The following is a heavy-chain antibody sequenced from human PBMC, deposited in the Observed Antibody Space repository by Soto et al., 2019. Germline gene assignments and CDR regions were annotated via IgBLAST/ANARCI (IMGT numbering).Heavy chain of an antibody. CDR1: GFTFSDYY. J-gene: IGHJ6*03. Sequence: GGSLRLSCAASGFTFSDYYMSWIRQAPGKGLEWVSYISSSGSTIYYADSVKGRFTISRDNAKNSLYLQMNSLRAEDTAVYYCCFSPRTNLENYYYYYMDVWGKGTTVTVSS. CDR3: CFSPRTNLENYYYYYMDV. CDR2: ISSSGSTI. D-gene: IGHD3-3*01. V-gene: IGHV3-11*01.